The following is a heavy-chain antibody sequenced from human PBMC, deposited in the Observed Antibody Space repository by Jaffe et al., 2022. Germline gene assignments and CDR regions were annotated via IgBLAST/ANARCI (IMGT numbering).Heavy chain of an antibody. Sequence: QVQLVQSGAEVKKPGSSVKVSCKASGGTFSSYAISWVRQAPGQGLEWMGGIIPIFGTANYAQKFQGRVTITADESTSTAYMELSSLRSEDTAVYYCARDLYPREDILRDNWFDPWGQGTLVTVSS. J-gene: IGHJ5*02. D-gene: IGHD2-15*01. CDR2: IIPIFGTA. V-gene: IGHV1-69*01. CDR1: GGTFSSYA. CDR3: ARDLYPREDILRDNWFDP.